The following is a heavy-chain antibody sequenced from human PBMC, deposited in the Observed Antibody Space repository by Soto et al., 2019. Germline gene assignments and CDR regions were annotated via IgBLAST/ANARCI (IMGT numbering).Heavy chain of an antibody. Sequence: ASVKVSCKDSGGTFSSYAISWVRQAPGQGLEWMGGIIPIFGTANYAQKFQGRVTITADESTSTAYMELSSLRSEDTAVYYCARDQGGYSYGIPLDYWGQGTLVTVSS. J-gene: IGHJ4*02. CDR1: GGTFSSYA. CDR3: ARDQGGYSYGIPLDY. CDR2: IIPIFGTA. V-gene: IGHV1-69*13. D-gene: IGHD5-18*01.